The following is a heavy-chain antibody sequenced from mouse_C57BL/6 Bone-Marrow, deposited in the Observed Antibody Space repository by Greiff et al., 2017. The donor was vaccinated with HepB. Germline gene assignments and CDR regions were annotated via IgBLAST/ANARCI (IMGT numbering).Heavy chain of an antibody. CDR1: GYAFSSSW. V-gene: IGHV1-82*01. J-gene: IGHJ1*03. Sequence: QVQLQQSGPELVKPGASVKISCKASGYAFSSSWMNWVKQRPGKGLEWIGRIYPGDGDTNYNGKFKGKATLTADKSSSTAYMQLSSLTSEDSAVYFCATLAANWYVDVWGTGTTVTVSS. CDR3: ATLAANWYVDV. CDR2: IYPGDGDT.